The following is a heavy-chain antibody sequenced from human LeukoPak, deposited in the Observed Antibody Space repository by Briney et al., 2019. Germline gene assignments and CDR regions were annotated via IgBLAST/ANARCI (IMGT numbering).Heavy chain of an antibody. CDR1: GGSISSYY. CDR2: IYYSGST. CDR3: AIGRILKRVWFGEYYFDY. Sequence: PSETLSLTCTVSGGSISSYYWSWIRQPPGKGLEWIGYIYYSGSTNYNPSLKSRVTISVDTSKNQFSLKLSSVTAADTAVYYCAIGRILKRVWFGEYYFDYWGQGTLVTVSS. V-gene: IGHV4-59*01. D-gene: IGHD3-10*01. J-gene: IGHJ4*02.